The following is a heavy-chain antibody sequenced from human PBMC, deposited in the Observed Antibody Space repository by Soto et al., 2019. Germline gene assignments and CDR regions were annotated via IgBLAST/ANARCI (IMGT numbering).Heavy chain of an antibody. J-gene: IGHJ4*02. CDR2: ISWDGGIT. D-gene: IGHD3-9*01. CDR1: GFTFNAYT. CDR3: AKDSYDILTGQKRYFDS. Sequence: GWSLRLSCAASGFTFNAYTMHWVRQAPGKGLEWVSLISWDGGITYYGDSVKGRFTVSRDNSDNSLYLQMTSLRSDDTASYYCAKDSYDILTGQKRYFDSWGQGTLVTVS. V-gene: IGHV3-43*01.